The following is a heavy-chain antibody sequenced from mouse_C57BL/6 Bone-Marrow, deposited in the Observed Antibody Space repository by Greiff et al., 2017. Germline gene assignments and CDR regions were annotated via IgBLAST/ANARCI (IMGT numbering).Heavy chain of an antibody. CDR2: ISSGSSTI. V-gene: IGHV5-17*01. J-gene: IGHJ1*03. CDR1: GFTFSDYG. Sequence: DVKLQESGGGLVKPGGSLKLSCAASGFTFSDYGMHWVRQAPEKGLEWVAYISSGSSTIYYADTVKGRFTISRDNAKNTLFLQMTSLRSEDTALYYCAISAVPYWYFDVWGTGTTVTVSS. D-gene: IGHD6-1*01. CDR3: AISAVPYWYFDV.